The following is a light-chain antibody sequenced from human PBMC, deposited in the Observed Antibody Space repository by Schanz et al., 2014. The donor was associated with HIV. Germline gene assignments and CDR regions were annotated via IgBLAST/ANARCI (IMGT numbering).Light chain of an antibody. CDR1: SSDVGGYNY. V-gene: IGLV2-14*03. CDR3: CSYAGTSTFVV. J-gene: IGLJ2*01. CDR2: DVS. Sequence: QSALTQPASVSGSPGQSITISCTGTSSDVGGYNYVSWYQQHPGKAPKLIIYDVSYRPSGVSNRFSGSKSGNTASLTFSGLQAEDEADYYCCSYAGTSTFVVFGGGTKLTVL.